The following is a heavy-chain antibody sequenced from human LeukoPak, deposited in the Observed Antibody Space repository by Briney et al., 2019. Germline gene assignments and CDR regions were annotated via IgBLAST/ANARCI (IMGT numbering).Heavy chain of an antibody. J-gene: IGHJ4*02. CDR1: GYTFTSYG. V-gene: IGHV1-18*01. CDR3: ARVVPAAIGGFDY. Sequence: ASVKVSCKASGYTFTSYGISWVRHPPGQGHEWMGWISAYNGNTNYAQKLQGRVTMTTDTSTSTAYMELRSLRSDDAAVYYCARVVPAAIGGFDYWGQGTLVTVSS. D-gene: IGHD2-2*02. CDR2: ISAYNGNT.